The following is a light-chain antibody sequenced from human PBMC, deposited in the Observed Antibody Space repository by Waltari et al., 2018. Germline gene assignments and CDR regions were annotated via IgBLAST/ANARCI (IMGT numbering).Light chain of an antibody. Sequence: EIVLTQSPATLSLPPGERATPSCRASQSVSSYLVWYQQKPGQAPRLLIYDASNRATGIPARFSGSGSGTDFTLTISSLEPEDFAFYYCQQRANWLTFGGGTKVEIK. J-gene: IGKJ4*01. V-gene: IGKV3-11*01. CDR1: QSVSSY. CDR3: QQRANWLT. CDR2: DAS.